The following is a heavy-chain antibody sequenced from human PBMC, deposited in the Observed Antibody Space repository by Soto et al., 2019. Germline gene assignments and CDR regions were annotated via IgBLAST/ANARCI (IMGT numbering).Heavy chain of an antibody. V-gene: IGHV2-5*02. Sequence: QITLKESGPTLVRPTQTLTLTCAFSGFSLSTSGVGVGWIRQPPGKALEWLAVIYWDDSKHYSPSLRSRLTITKDTSKNQVVLTMTNMAPMDIVTYYCAHKGPEDWPLDYWGQGTLVTVSS. J-gene: IGHJ4*02. CDR2: IYWDDSK. CDR3: AHKGPEDWPLDY. D-gene: IGHD3-9*01. CDR1: GFSLSTSGVG.